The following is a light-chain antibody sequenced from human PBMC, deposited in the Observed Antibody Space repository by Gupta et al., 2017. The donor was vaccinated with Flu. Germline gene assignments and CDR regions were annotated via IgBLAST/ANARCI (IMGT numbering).Light chain of an antibody. Sequence: EIVMTQYPLSLPVAPGESASMSCRSSQSLLKSNGSNYLDWYLQRPGRSPQLLIYLSSHRASGVPDRFSGSGLGTDFTLKISRVEAEDVGVYYCMQSLQGLTFGGGTKMEIK. CDR3: MQSLQGLT. V-gene: IGKV2-28*01. CDR1: QSLLKSNGSNY. J-gene: IGKJ4*01. CDR2: LSS.